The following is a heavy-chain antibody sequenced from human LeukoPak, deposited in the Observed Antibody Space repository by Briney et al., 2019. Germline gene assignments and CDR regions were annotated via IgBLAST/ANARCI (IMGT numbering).Heavy chain of an antibody. CDR3: ARDHSSSRNYFDY. CDR2: ISSSATTI. CDR1: GFTFSDYY. Sequence: PGGSLRLSCAASGFTFSDYYMNWIRQAPGKGLEWVSYISSSATTIYYADSVKGRFTISRDNAKKSLYLQMNSLRAEDTAVYYCARDHSSSRNYFDYWGQGTLVTVSS. D-gene: IGHD6-13*01. V-gene: IGHV3-11*04. J-gene: IGHJ4*02.